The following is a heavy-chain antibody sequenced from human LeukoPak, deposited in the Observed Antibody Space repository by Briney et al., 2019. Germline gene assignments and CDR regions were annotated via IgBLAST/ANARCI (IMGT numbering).Heavy chain of an antibody. V-gene: IGHV1-2*02. J-gene: IGHJ6*02. CDR2: INPNSRGT. CDR1: GYTFTGYY. D-gene: IGHD2-15*01. Sequence: EASVKVSCKASGYTFTGYYMHWVRQAPGQGLEWMGWINPNSRGTNYAQKFQGRVTMTRDTSISTAYMELSRLRSDDTAVYYCARPVVAAIPYGMDVWGQGTTVTVSS. CDR3: ARPVVAAIPYGMDV.